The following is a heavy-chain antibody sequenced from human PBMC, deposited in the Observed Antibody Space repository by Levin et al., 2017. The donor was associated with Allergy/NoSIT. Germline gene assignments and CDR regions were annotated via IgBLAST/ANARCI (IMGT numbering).Heavy chain of an antibody. Sequence: GGSLRLSCAASGFTFSSYGMHWVRQAPGKGLEWVAVVWYDGSNNYGDSVKGRFTISRDNSKNTLYLQMSSLRAEDTAVYYCARERGVQGVIRGDGIDVWGQGTMVTVSS. D-gene: IGHD3-10*01. CDR3: ARERGVQGVIRGDGIDV. V-gene: IGHV3-33*01. CDR1: GFTFSSYG. CDR2: VWYDGSN. J-gene: IGHJ3*01.